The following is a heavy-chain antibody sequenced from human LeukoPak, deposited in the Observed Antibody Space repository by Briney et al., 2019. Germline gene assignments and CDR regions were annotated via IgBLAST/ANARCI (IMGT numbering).Heavy chain of an antibody. D-gene: IGHD2/OR15-2a*01. V-gene: IGHV4-61*09. CDR1: GGSISSDNYS. CDR2: IYYSGST. Sequence: SQTLSLTCTVSGGSISSDNYSWSWIRQPSGKGLEWVGYIYYSGSTNYNPSLKSRVTISVDTSKNQFSLKLSSVTAADTAVYYCATQILLCHYYWGQGTLVTVSS. CDR3: ATQILLCHYY. J-gene: IGHJ4*02.